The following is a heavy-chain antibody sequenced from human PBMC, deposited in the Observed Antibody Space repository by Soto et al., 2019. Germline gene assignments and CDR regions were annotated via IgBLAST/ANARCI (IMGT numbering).Heavy chain of an antibody. Sequence: GGSLRLSCAASGFTFSSYGMHWVRQAPGKGLEWVAVIWYDGSNKYYADSVKGRFTISRDNSKNTLYLQMNSLRAEDTAVYYCARDGPVLRFLESDYGMDVTGQGTRVTVSS. D-gene: IGHD3-3*01. J-gene: IGHJ6*02. V-gene: IGHV3-33*01. CDR3: ARDGPVLRFLESDYGMDV. CDR1: GFTFSSYG. CDR2: IWYDGSNK.